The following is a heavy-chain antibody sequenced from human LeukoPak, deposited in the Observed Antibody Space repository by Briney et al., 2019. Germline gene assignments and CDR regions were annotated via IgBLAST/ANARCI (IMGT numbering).Heavy chain of an antibody. J-gene: IGHJ6*03. CDR2: IINSGGST. Sequence: GGSLRLSCEASGFTFSGYAMSWVRQAPGKGLEWASTIINSGGSTFYADSVKGRFTISRDNSKNTLFLQMDSLSTEDTAVYYCAKNRGTSLARGVPTYYMDVWGKGNPGHRLL. V-gene: IGHV3-23*01. CDR3: AKNRGTSLARGVPTYYMDV. CDR1: GFTFSGYA. D-gene: IGHD3-10*01.